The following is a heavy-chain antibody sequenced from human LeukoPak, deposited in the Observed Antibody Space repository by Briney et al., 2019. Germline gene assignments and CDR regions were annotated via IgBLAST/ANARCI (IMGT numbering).Heavy chain of an antibody. CDR2: MSGNGGST. J-gene: IGHJ4*02. D-gene: IGHD6-19*01. CDR1: GFTFSSYA. Sequence: PGGSLRLSCAASGFTFSSYALNWVRQAPGTGLEWVPVMSGNGGSTYYADSVKGRFAISRDNSKNTLYLQMNSLRAEDAAVYYCARSLIRSTGWYDYWGQGTLVTVSS. V-gene: IGHV3-23*01. CDR3: ARSLIRSTGWYDY.